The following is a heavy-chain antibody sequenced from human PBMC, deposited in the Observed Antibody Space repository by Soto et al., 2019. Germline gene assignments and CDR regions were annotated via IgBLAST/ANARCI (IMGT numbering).Heavy chain of an antibody. CDR2: IYWDDDK. Sequence: QITLKESGPTLVKPTQTLTLTCTFSGFSLSTSGVGVGWIRQPPGKALEWLALIYWDDDKRYSPSLKSSLTITKDTSKNQVVLTMTDMDPVDTATYYCAHRGGFGELIYWGQGTLVTVSS. J-gene: IGHJ4*02. CDR3: AHRGGFGELIY. V-gene: IGHV2-5*02. D-gene: IGHD3-10*01. CDR1: GFSLSTSGVG.